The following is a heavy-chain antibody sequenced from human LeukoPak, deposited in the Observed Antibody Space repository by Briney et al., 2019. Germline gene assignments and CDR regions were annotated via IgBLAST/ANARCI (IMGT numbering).Heavy chain of an antibody. Sequence: GASVKVSCKASGYTFTTYDINWVRQATGQGLEWMGCMIPNTGDTGYAQKFQGRVTLTRNTSISTAYMELSSLRSEDTAVYYCARSRRITVFGVPKGGWFDPWGQGTLVTVSS. V-gene: IGHV1-8*03. D-gene: IGHD3-3*01. CDR2: MIPNTGDT. J-gene: IGHJ5*02. CDR3: ARSRRITVFGVPKGGWFDP. CDR1: GYTFTTYD.